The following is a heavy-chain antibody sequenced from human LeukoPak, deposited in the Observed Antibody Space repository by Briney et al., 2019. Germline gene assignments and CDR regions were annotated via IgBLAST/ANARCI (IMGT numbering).Heavy chain of an antibody. CDR1: GGSISSYY. V-gene: IGHV4-59*01. Sequence: SETLSLTCTVSGGSISSYYWSWIRQPPGKELEWIGSIYYSGSTNYNPSLKSRLTISVDTSKNQFSLKLSSVTAADTAVYYCARVAGTLAVAGRVYFDYWGQGALVTVSS. D-gene: IGHD6-19*01. J-gene: IGHJ4*02. CDR3: ARVAGTLAVAGRVYFDY. CDR2: IYYSGST.